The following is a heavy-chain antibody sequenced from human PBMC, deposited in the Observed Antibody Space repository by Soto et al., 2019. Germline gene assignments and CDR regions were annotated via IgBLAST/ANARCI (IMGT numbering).Heavy chain of an antibody. CDR2: ISGSGGST. J-gene: IGHJ5*02. D-gene: IGHD6-19*01. Sequence: PGGSLRLSCAASGFPFSSYAMSWVRQAPGKGLEWVSAISGSGGSTYYADSVKGRFTISRDNSKNTLYLQMNSLRAEDTAVYYCAKATGSSGWTMRFDPWGQGTLVTVSS. V-gene: IGHV3-23*01. CDR1: GFPFSSYA. CDR3: AKATGSSGWTMRFDP.